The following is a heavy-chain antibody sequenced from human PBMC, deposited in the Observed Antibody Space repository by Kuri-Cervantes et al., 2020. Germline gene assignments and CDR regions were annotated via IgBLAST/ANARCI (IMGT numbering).Heavy chain of an antibody. V-gene: IGHV3-30*03. CDR1: GFTFSSYG. D-gene: IGHD3-22*01. CDR2: ISYDGSNK. CDR3: ARDDSSAGYYYDSSGLDY. Sequence: GESLKISCAASGFTFSSYGMHWVRQAPGKGLEWVAVISYDGSNKYYADSVKGRFTISRDNSKNTLYLQMNSLRAEDTAVYYCARDDSSAGYYYDSSGLDYWGQGTLVTVSS. J-gene: IGHJ4*02.